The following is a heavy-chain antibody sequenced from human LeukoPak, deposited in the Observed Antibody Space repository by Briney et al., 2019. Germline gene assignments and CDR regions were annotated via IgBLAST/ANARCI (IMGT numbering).Heavy chain of an antibody. D-gene: IGHD6-19*01. CDR3: AKDTQWLIRAPYYFDY. Sequence: PGGSLRLSCVASGFSFSSYWMYWVRQVPGKGLVWVSHIKGDGSATAYADSVKGRFTTSRDNAKNTLFLQMNSLRVEDTAVYYCAKDTQWLIRAPYYFDYWGQGTLVTVSS. V-gene: IGHV3-74*03. CDR2: IKGDGSAT. CDR1: GFSFSSYW. J-gene: IGHJ4*02.